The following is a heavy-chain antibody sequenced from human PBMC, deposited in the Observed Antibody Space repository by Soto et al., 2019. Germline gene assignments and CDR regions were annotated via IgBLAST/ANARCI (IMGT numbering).Heavy chain of an antibody. CDR1: GFTFRSYG. V-gene: IGHV3-33*01. Sequence: GGSLRLSCASSGFTFRSYGMHLVRQAPGKGLEWVAVIWYDGSNKYYADSVKGRFTISRDNSKNTLYLQMNSLRAEDTAVYYCARAGPGYYYMDVWGKGTTVTVSS. CDR2: IWYDGSNK. CDR3: ARAGPGYYYMDV. J-gene: IGHJ6*03.